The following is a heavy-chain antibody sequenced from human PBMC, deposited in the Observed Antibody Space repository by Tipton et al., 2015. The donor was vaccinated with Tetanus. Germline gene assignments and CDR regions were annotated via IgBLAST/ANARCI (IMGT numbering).Heavy chain of an antibody. V-gene: IGHV4-61*08. CDR1: GGSLRGGDHY. CDR2: ISSSGST. D-gene: IGHD5-18*01. J-gene: IGHJ4*02. Sequence: TLSLTCTVSGGSLRGGDHYWSWIRQPPGKGLEWLAYISSSGSTNSNYSLKSRITMSVDTSRNQFSLNLTSVTAADTAVYYCARHLTYTYTSRYFDYWGLGTLVTVSS. CDR3: ARHLTYTYTSRYFDY.